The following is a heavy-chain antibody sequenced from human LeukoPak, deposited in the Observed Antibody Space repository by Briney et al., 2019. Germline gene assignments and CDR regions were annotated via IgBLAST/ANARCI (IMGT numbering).Heavy chain of an antibody. CDR1: GLTFSRYW. D-gene: IGHD3-9*01. J-gene: IGHJ6*03. Sequence: GGSLRLSCAASGLTFSRYWMTWVRQAPGKGLEWVANIKQDGSERDYVDSVKGRFTTSRDNANNSLYLQMDSLRVEDTAVYYCARAKVKSGIYYYYYMDVWGKGTTVTVSS. V-gene: IGHV3-7*01. CDR2: IKQDGSER. CDR3: ARAKVKSGIYYYYYMDV.